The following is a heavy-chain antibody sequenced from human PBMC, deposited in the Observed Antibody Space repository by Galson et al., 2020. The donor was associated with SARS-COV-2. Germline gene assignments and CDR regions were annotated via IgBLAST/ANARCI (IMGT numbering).Heavy chain of an antibody. Sequence: ATVKVSCKVSGYTLTELSMHWVRQAPRTGRERLGGFDPEDGETIYAQKFQGRVTMTEDTSTDTAYMELSSLRSDDTAVYYCATDFAYSSSWYLGYWGQGTLVTVSS. CDR2: FDPEDGET. J-gene: IGHJ4*02. CDR1: GYTLTELS. CDR3: ATDFAYSSSWYLGY. V-gene: IGHV1-24*01. D-gene: IGHD6-13*01.